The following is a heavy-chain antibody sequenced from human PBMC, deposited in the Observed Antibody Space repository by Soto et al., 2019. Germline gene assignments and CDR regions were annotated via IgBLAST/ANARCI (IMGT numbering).Heavy chain of an antibody. CDR3: AKDPRYSAGGEGYFDY. CDR1: GFTFSSYG. CDR2: ISYDGSNK. D-gene: IGHD6-13*01. V-gene: IGHV3-30*18. J-gene: IGHJ4*02. Sequence: GGSLRLSCAASGFTFSSYGMHWVRQAPGKGLEWVAVISYDGSNKYYADSVKGRFTISRDNSKNTLYLQMNSLRAEDTAVYYCAKDPRYSAGGEGYFDYWGQGTLVTVSS.